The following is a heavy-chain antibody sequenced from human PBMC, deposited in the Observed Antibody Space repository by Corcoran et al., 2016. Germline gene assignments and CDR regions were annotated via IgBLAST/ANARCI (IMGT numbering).Heavy chain of an antibody. CDR1: GGSISSYY. D-gene: IGHD2-15*01. J-gene: IGHJ5*02. V-gene: IGHV4-59*01. CDR3: AREGYCSGGSCWDWFDP. Sequence: QVQLQESGPGLVKPSETLSLTCTVSGGSISSYYWSWIRQPPGKGLEWIGYIYYSGSTNYNPSLKSRVTISVDTSKNQFSLKLSSVTAADTAVYYCAREGYCSGGSCWDWFDPWGQGTLVTVSS. CDR2: IYYSGST.